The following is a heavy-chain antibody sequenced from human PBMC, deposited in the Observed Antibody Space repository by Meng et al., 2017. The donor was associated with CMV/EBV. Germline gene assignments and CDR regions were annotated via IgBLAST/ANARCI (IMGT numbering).Heavy chain of an antibody. CDR3: ATNILANYYDSSGYVY. Sequence: GSLRLSCTVSGGSISSYYWSWIRQPPGKGLEWIGYIYYSGSTNYNPSLKSRVTISVDTSKNQFSLKLSSVTAAGTAVYYCATNILANYYDSSGYVYWGQGTLVTVSS. D-gene: IGHD3-22*01. V-gene: IGHV4-59*01. CDR2: IYYSGST. CDR1: GGSISSYY. J-gene: IGHJ4*02.